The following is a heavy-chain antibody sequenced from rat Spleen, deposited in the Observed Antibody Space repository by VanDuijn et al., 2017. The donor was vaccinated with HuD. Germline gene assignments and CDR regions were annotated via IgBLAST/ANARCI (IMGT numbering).Heavy chain of an antibody. V-gene: IGHV5-20*01. J-gene: IGHJ2*01. D-gene: IGHD4-3*01. Sequence: EVQLVESGGGLVQPGRSMKLSCAASGFTFSNYDMAWVRQAPTKGLEWVAAISYDGSSTYYRDSVKGRFTISRDNAKSTLYLQMDSLRSEDTATYYCTTEYNSGYGGYWGQGVMVTVSS. CDR1: GFTFSNYD. CDR3: TTEYNSGYGGY. CDR2: ISYDGSST.